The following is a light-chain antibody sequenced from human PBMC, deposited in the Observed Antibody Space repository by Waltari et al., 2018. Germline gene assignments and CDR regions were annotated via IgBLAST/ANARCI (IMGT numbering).Light chain of an antibody. V-gene: IGKV1-5*03. CDR1: QSITNW. J-gene: IGKJ1*01. CDR2: RAS. CDR3: QQYDNYWT. Sequence: DIQMNQSPSTLSASVGERVTITCRASQSITNWLAWYQQKPGEAPKLLIYRASNLESGVPSRFSGSGSGTEFTLTISSLQPDDFASYYCQQYDNYWTFGQGTKVEIK.